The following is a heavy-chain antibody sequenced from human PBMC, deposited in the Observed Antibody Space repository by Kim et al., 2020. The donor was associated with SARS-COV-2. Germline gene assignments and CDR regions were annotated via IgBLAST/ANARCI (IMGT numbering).Heavy chain of an antibody. V-gene: IGHV2-70*01. J-gene: IGHJ3*02. Sequence: STSRKTRLTISKDTSKNQVVLTMTNMDPVDTATYYCARLAALSLGDAFDIWGQGTMVTVSS. CDR3: ARLAALSLGDAFDI. D-gene: IGHD6-6*01.